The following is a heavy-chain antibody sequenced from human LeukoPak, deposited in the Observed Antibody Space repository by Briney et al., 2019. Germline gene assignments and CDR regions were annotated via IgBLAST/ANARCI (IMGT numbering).Heavy chain of an antibody. V-gene: IGHV3-30*14. CDR2: ISYDGSNK. CDR1: GFTFSSYA. Sequence: GRSLGLSCAASGFTFSSYAMHWVRQAPGKGLEWVAVISYDGSNKYYADSVKGRFTISRDNSKNTLYLQMSSLKASDTAMYYCARTEYYYGSGSSGFDPWGQGTLVTVSS. D-gene: IGHD3-10*01. J-gene: IGHJ5*02. CDR3: ARTEYYYGSGSSGFDP.